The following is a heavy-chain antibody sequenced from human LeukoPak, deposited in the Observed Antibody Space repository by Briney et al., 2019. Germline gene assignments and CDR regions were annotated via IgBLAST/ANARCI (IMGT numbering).Heavy chain of an antibody. CDR2: MNPSSGTT. CDR3: ARGGYYYDRSGYYSSEC. Sequence: GASGKVSCKASGYTFTSYDINWVRQATGHGLEWMGWMNPSSGTTGYAQEFQGRVTMTRDTSISTAYMELSSLRSEDTAVYYCARGGYYYDRSGYYSSECWGQGTLVTVSS. J-gene: IGHJ4*02. CDR1: GYTFTSYD. V-gene: IGHV1-8*01. D-gene: IGHD3-22*01.